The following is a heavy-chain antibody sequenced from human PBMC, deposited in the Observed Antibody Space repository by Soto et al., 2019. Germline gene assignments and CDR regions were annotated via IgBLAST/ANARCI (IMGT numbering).Heavy chain of an antibody. D-gene: IGHD1-26*01. CDR3: ARVKTGSYDWFDP. Sequence: EVQLVGSGGGLLNPGGSLRLSCAASGFTFSDYWMRWVRQVPGKGLVWVSLINGDGSTTSYADSVKGRFTISRDNAKNTLYLQMYSLRAEDTAVYYCARVKTGSYDWFDPWGQGTLVTVSS. CDR1: GFTFSDYW. CDR2: INGDGSTT. J-gene: IGHJ5*02. V-gene: IGHV3-74*01.